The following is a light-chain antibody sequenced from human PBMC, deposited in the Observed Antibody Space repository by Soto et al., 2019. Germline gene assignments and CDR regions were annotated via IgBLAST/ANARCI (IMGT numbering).Light chain of an antibody. CDR3: QQYNNWPRT. CDR2: GAS. CDR1: QSINSD. V-gene: IGKV3-15*01. J-gene: IGKJ1*01. Sequence: EIVMTQSPATLSVSPGETTRLSCRASQSINSDVAWYQQKVGQTPRLLIYGASTRATGIPGRFSGSGSGTEFTLTISSLQSEDFAIYYCQQYNNWPRTFGQGTKVDI.